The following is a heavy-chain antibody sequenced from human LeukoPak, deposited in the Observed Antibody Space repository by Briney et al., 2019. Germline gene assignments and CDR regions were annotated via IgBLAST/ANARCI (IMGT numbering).Heavy chain of an antibody. CDR2: ISYDGSNK. D-gene: IGHD1-26*01. J-gene: IGHJ4*02. CDR1: GFTFSIYA. CDR3: ARASGSYLYYFDY. Sequence: PGRSLRLSCAASGFTFSIYAMHWVRQAPGKGLERVAVISYDGSNKYYADSVKGRFTISRDNSKNTLYLQMNSLRAEDTAVYYCARASGSYLYYFDYWGQGTLVTVSS. V-gene: IGHV3-30*04.